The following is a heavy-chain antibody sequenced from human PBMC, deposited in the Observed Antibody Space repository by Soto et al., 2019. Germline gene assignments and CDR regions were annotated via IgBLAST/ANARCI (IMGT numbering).Heavy chain of an antibody. J-gene: IGHJ6*03. V-gene: IGHV4-39*01. CDR1: GGSISSSSYY. CDR3: ARRGYYYYYMDV. CDR2: IYYSGST. Sequence: SETLSLTCTVSGGSISSSSYYWGWIRQPPGKGLEWIGSIYYSGSTYYNPSLKSRVTISVDTSKNQFSLKLSSVTAADTAVYYCARRGYYYYYMDVWGKGTTVTVSS.